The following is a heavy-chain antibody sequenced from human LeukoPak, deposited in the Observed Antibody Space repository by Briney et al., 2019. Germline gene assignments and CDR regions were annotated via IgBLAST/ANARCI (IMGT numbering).Heavy chain of an antibody. Sequence: GRSLRLSCAASGFTFSSYAMSWVRQAPGKGLEWVSAISGSGGSTYYADSVKGRFTISRDNSKNTLYLQMNSLRAEDTAVYYCAKAIAVAGTVSGYFDYWGQGTLVTVSS. CDR2: ISGSGGST. J-gene: IGHJ4*02. D-gene: IGHD6-19*01. CDR3: AKAIAVAGTVSGYFDY. CDR1: GFTFSSYA. V-gene: IGHV3-23*01.